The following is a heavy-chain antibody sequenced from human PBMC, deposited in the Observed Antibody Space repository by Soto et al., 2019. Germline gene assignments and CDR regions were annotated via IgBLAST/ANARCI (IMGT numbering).Heavy chain of an antibody. CDR3: ARDRHIAAAGTPYYYYYYGMDV. V-gene: IGHV3-30-3*01. D-gene: IGHD6-13*01. CDR2: ISYDGSNK. J-gene: IGHJ6*02. Sequence: GGSLRLSCAASGFTFSSYAMHWVRQAPGKGLEWVAVISYDGSNKYYADSVKGRFTISRDNSKNTLYLQMNSLRAEDTAVYYCARDRHIAAAGTPYYYYYYGMDVWGQGTTVTVSS. CDR1: GFTFSSYA.